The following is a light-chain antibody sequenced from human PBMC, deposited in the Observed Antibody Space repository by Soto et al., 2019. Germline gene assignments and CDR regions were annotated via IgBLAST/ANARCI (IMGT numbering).Light chain of an antibody. CDR2: GAS. CDR3: QQYGNSPYT. J-gene: IGKJ2*01. CDR1: QSVSSSY. V-gene: IGKV3-20*01. Sequence: EIVLTQSPGTLSLSPGERATLSCRASQSVSSSYLAWYQHKPGQAPRLLIYGASSRATGIPDRFSGSGSGTDFTLTISRLEPEEFAVYYCQQYGNSPYTFGQGTNLEIK.